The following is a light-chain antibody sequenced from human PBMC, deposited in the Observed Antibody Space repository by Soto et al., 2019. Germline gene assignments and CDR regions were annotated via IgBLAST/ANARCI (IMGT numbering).Light chain of an antibody. V-gene: IGKV3D-15*01. CDR2: GVS. Sequence: EIVLTHSPATLSVSPGERATLSCRASQSVGSSLAWYQQKPGQAPRLLIYGVSTRATGIPARFSGSGSGTEFTLTVSSLQSEDFAVYYCQQYENWPTFGQGTKV. CDR3: QQYENWPT. CDR1: QSVGSS. J-gene: IGKJ1*01.